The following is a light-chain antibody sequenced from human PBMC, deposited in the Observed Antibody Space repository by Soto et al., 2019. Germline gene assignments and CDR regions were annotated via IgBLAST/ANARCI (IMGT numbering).Light chain of an antibody. V-gene: IGLV2-14*03. J-gene: IGLJ1*01. CDR1: SSDVGGYNF. CDR2: DVS. CDR3: NSYSSSATYV. Sequence: SVLTQPASVSGSPGQSITISCTGTSSDVGGYNFVSWYQQYPGRAPKLMIYDVSNRPSGVSNRFYGSQSGNTASLTISGLQAEDEADYSSNSYSSSATYVFGTGTKVTVL.